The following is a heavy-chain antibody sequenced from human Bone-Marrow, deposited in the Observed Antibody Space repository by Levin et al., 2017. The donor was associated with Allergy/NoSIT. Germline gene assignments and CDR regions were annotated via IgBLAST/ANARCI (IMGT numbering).Heavy chain of an antibody. CDR3: ARVPSTVGATISGFHP. J-gene: IGHJ5*02. D-gene: IGHD1-26*01. CDR2: IYHVGRN. CDR1: GGSISNYK. Sequence: SETLSLTCSVSGGSISNYKWSWIRQPPGKGLEWIGYIYHVGRNNYNPSLQSRVTISVDTSKNQLSLKLSSVTAADTAVYYCARVPSTVGATISGFHPWGQGSLVTVSS. V-gene: IGHV4-59*01.